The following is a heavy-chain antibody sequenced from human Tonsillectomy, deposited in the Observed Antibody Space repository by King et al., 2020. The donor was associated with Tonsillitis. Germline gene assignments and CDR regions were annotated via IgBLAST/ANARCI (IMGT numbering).Heavy chain of an antibody. CDR1: GFTFSRYW. Sequence: VQLVESGGGLVQPGGSLRLSCAGSGFTFSRYWMSWVRQAPGKGLEWVANMNQDGSEKYYVDSVKGRFTISRDNAKNSLYLQMDSLRAEDTAVYYCARDDSTGYHYFDYGGQGTLVTVPS. D-gene: IGHD3-22*01. V-gene: IGHV3-7*01. CDR2: MNQDGSEK. CDR3: ARDDSTGYHYFDY. J-gene: IGHJ4*02.